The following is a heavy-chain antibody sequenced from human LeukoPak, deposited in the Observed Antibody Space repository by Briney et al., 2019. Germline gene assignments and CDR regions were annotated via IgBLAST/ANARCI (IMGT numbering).Heavy chain of an antibody. D-gene: IGHD3-3*01. V-gene: IGHV1-24*01. CDR2: FDPEDGET. CDR3: ARDQQAPYYDFWSGYYRWFDP. Sequence: ASVKVSCKVSGYTLTELSMHWVRQAPGKGLEWMEGFDPEDGETIYAQKFQGRVTMTEDTSTDTAYMELSSLRSEDTAVYYCARDQQAPYYDFWSGYYRWFDPWGQGTLVTVSS. J-gene: IGHJ5*02. CDR1: GYTLTELS.